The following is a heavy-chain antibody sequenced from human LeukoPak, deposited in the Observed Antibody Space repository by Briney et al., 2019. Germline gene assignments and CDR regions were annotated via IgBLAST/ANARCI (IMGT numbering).Heavy chain of an antibody. J-gene: IGHJ6*04. V-gene: IGHV3-7*01. D-gene: IGHD3-10*02. CDR2: IKEDGSEK. CDR1: GFTFRNYW. Sequence: GGSLRLSCAASGFTFRNYWMRWVRQAPGKGLEWVANIKEDGSEKYYVDSVKGRFTISRDNAKNSLYLQMNSLRAEDTAVYYCAELSITMIGGVWGKGTTVTISS. CDR3: AELSITMIGGV.